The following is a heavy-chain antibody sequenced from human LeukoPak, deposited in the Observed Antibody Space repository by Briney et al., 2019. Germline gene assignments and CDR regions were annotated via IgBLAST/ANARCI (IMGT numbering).Heavy chain of an antibody. CDR3: ARVDDYGDYPHDY. J-gene: IGHJ4*02. V-gene: IGHV4-59*01. Sequence: SETLSLTCTVSGGSISSYYWSWIRQPPGKGLEWIGYIYYSGSTNYNPSLKSRVTISVDTSKNQFSLKLSSVTAADTAVYYCARVDDYGDYPHDYWGQGTLVTVSS. CDR2: IYYSGST. D-gene: IGHD4-17*01. CDR1: GGSISSYY.